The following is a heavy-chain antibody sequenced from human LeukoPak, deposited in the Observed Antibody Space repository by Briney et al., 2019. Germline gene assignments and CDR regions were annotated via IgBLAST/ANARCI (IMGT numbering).Heavy chain of an antibody. Sequence: PSETLSLTCTVSGGSVSGGGYYWSWIRQPPGKGLEWIGYIYYSGSTYYNPSLKSRVTISVDTSKNQFSLKLSSVTAADTAVYYCARRRLDYDFWSGPDYGMDVWGQGTTVTVSS. CDR2: IYYSGST. CDR3: ARRRLDYDFWSGPDYGMDV. CDR1: GGSVSGGGYY. V-gene: IGHV4-31*03. J-gene: IGHJ6*02. D-gene: IGHD3-3*01.